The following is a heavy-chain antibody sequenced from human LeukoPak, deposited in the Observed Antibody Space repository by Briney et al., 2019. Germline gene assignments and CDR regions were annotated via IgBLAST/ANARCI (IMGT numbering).Heavy chain of an antibody. CDR2: VIPNSGAT. CDR3: ATVLG. J-gene: IGHJ4*02. Sequence: ASVKVSCKASGYTFTSNYMHWLRQAPGRGPEWMGWVIPNSGATNYAQKFQGRVTMTRDTSISTAYMELSALTSDDTAVYFCATVLGWGQGTLVTVSS. D-gene: IGHD6-6*01. V-gene: IGHV1-2*02. CDR1: GYTFTSNY.